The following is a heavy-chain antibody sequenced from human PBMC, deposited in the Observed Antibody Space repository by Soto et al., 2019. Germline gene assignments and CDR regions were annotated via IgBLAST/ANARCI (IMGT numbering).Heavy chain of an antibody. V-gene: IGHV1-2*04. J-gene: IGHJ6*02. CDR1: GYTFTGYY. CDR2: INPNSGGT. D-gene: IGHD6-6*01. CDR3: ASSVAARPENYWYYGMDV. Sequence: ASVKVSCKASGYTFTGYYMHWVRQAPGQGLEWMGWINPNSGGTNYAQKFQGWVTMTRDTSISTAYMELSRLRSDDTAVYYCASSVAARPENYWYYGMDVWGQGTTVTVSS.